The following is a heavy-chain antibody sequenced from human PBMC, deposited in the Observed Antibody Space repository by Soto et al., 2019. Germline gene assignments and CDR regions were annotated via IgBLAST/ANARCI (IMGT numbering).Heavy chain of an antibody. CDR2: ISVYNGNT. V-gene: IGHV1-18*01. Sequence: ASVKVSCKASGYTFTTYGISWVRQAPGQGLEWMGRISVYNGNTNYAQKLQGRVTMTTDTSTSTAYMELRSLRSEDTAVYYCATPGQQLDDYYYYYYGMDVWGQGTTVTAP. J-gene: IGHJ6*02. CDR3: ATPGQQLDDYYYYYYGMDV. D-gene: IGHD6-13*01. CDR1: GYTFTTYG.